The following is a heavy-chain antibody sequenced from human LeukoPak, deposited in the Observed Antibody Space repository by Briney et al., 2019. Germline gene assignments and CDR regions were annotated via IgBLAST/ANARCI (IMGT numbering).Heavy chain of an antibody. V-gene: IGHV4-59*01. Sequence: PSETLSLTCTVSGGSIRTYYWSWIRQPPGKGLEWIGCISHSGSTDYNPSLKSRLTMSVDTSKNQFSLKLTSVTAAVTAMYYCARGLRPRDYYYYGLDVWGPGTTVTVSS. CDR3: ARGLRPRDYYYYGLDV. D-gene: IGHD4-17*01. CDR1: GGSIRTYY. J-gene: IGHJ6*02. CDR2: ISHSGST.